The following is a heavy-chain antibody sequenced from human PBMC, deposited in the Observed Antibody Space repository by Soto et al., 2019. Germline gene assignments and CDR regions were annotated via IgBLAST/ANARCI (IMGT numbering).Heavy chain of an antibody. CDR3: ARAPLGRYYFDY. J-gene: IGHJ4*02. CDR2: INHSGST. V-gene: IGHV4-34*01. CDR1: GGSFSGYY. Sequence: SETLSLTCAVYGGSFSGYYWSWIRQPPGKGLEWIGEINHSGSTNYNPSLKSRVTISVDTSKNQFSLKLSSVTAADTAVYYCARAPLGRYYFDYWGQGTLVTV. D-gene: IGHD3-10*01.